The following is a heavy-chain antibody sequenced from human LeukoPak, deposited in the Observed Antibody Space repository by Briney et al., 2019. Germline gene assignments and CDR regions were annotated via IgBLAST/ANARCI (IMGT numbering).Heavy chain of an antibody. CDR3: ARGYSNYEYYFDY. Sequence: ETLSLTCTVSGGSISSYYWSWIRQPPGKGLEWIGYIYYSGSTNYNPSLKSRVTISVDTSKNQFSLKLSSVTAADTAVYYCARGYSNYEYYFDYWGQGTLVTVSS. CDR1: GGSISSYY. J-gene: IGHJ4*02. D-gene: IGHD4-4*01. V-gene: IGHV4-59*01. CDR2: IYYSGST.